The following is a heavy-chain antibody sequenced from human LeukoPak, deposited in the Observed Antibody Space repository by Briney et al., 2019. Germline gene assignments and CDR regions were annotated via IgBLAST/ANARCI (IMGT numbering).Heavy chain of an antibody. CDR1: GGTFSSYA. V-gene: IGHV1-69*13. Sequence: EASVKVSCKASGGTFSSYAISWVRQAPGQGLEWMGGIIPIFGTANYAQKFQGRVTITADESTSTAYMELSSLRSEDTAVYYCARYSGARIAVAGPYYYGMDVWGQGTTVTVSS. CDR2: IIPIFGTA. CDR3: ARYSGARIAVAGPYYYGMDV. D-gene: IGHD6-19*01. J-gene: IGHJ6*02.